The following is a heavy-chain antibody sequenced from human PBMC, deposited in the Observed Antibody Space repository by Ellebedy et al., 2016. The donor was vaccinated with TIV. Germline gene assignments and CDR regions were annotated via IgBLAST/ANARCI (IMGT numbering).Heavy chain of an antibody. D-gene: IGHD3-16*01. CDR1: GGTFSSYA. Sequence: SVKVSCXASGGTFSSYAISWVRQAPGQGLEWMGGIIPIFGTANYAQKFQGRVTITADESTSTAYMELSSLRSEDTAVYYCARVEGDTLKYYYYYGMDVWGQGTTVTVSS. CDR3: ARVEGDTLKYYYYYGMDV. CDR2: IIPIFGTA. J-gene: IGHJ6*02. V-gene: IGHV1-69*13.